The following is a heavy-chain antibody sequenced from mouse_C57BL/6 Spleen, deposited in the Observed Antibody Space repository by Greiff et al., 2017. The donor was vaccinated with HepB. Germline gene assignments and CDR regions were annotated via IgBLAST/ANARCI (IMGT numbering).Heavy chain of an antibody. CDR1: GYSITSGYY. CDR2: ISYDGSN. CDR3: AREGLDYYGSSYPFAY. V-gene: IGHV3-6*01. J-gene: IGHJ3*01. Sequence: EVKLVESGPGLVKPSQSLSLTCSVTGYSITSGYYWNWIRQFPGNKLEWMGYISYDGSNNYNPSLKNRISITRDTSKYQFFLKLNSVTTEDTATYYCAREGLDYYGSSYPFAYWGQGTLVTVSA. D-gene: IGHD1-1*01.